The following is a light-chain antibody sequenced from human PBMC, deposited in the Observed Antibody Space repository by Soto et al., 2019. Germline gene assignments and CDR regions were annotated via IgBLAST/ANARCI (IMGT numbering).Light chain of an antibody. Sequence: QSVLTQPRSVSGSPGQSVTISCTGTSSDVGGYNYVSWYQQHPGKAPKLMIYDVSKRPSGVPDRFSGSKSGNTASLTISGLQAEDEADYYCCSYAGRFVVVGGGTKLTVL. CDR1: SSDVGGYNY. CDR3: CSYAGRFVV. V-gene: IGLV2-11*01. J-gene: IGLJ2*01. CDR2: DVS.